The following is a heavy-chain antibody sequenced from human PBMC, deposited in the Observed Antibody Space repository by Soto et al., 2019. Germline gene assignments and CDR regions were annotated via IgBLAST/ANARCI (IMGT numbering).Heavy chain of an antibody. D-gene: IGHD5-18*01. Sequence: SETLSLTCTVSGDSISSNNNYWSWIRQPPGEGLEWIGFISYSGTTNYNPSLTSRVTISVDTSKNQFSLKLSSVTAADMAVYYCARHRYSYGVYYFDYWGQGTLVTVSS. J-gene: IGHJ4*02. CDR3: ARHRYSYGVYYFDY. CDR1: GDSISSNNNY. V-gene: IGHV4-61*05. CDR2: ISYSGTT.